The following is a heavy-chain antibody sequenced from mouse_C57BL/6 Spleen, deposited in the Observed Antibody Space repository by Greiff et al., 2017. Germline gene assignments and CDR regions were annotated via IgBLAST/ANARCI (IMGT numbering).Heavy chain of an antibody. V-gene: IGHV1-69*01. CDR1: GYTFTSYW. Sequence: VQLQQSGAELVMPGASVKLSCKASGYTFTSYWMHWVKQRPGQGLEWIGEIDPSDSYTNYNQKFKGKSTLTVDKSSSTAYMQLSSLTSEDSAVYYCARSSSPRYFDVWGTGTTVTVSS. CDR3: ARSSSPRYFDV. D-gene: IGHD1-1*01. CDR2: IDPSDSYT. J-gene: IGHJ1*03.